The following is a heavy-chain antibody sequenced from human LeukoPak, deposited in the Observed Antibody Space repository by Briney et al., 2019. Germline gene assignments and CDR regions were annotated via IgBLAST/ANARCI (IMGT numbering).Heavy chain of an antibody. CDR2: IIPILGIA. Sequence: EASVKVSCKASGGTFSSYTISWVRQAPGQGLEWVGRIIPILGIANYAQKFQGRVTITADKSTSTAYMELSGLRSEDTAVYYCASRRSRRGAFDIWGQGTMVTVSS. V-gene: IGHV1-69*02. J-gene: IGHJ3*02. CDR1: GGTFSSYT. D-gene: IGHD2-2*01. CDR3: ASRRSRRGAFDI.